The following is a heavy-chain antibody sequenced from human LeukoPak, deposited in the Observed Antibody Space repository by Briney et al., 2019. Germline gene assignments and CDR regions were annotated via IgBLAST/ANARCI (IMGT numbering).Heavy chain of an antibody. V-gene: IGHV3-23*01. D-gene: IGHD1-26*01. CDR3: GRDLGGRSGY. CDR1: AFTFSTFA. CDR2: ISGSGGST. J-gene: IGHJ4*02. Sequence: GGSLRLSCAASAFTFSTFAMSWVRQAPGKGLEWVSTISGSGGSTYYADSMKGRFTISRDNAKNTLYLQMNSLGAEDTAVYYCGRDLGGRSGYWGQGTLVTVSS.